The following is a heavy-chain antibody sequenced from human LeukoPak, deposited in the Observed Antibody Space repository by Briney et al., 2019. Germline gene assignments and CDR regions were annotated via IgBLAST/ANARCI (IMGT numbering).Heavy chain of an antibody. J-gene: IGHJ3*01. D-gene: IGHD6-19*01. CDR2: TYYGSKWSN. CDR1: GDSFSSYSAA. CDR3: ARSKDIAVASTVAFDF. Sequence: SQTLSLTCALSGDSFSSYSAAWHWIRPSPSRGLEWLVRTYYGSKWSNGYAVSVKSRISINPDTSKNQFSLQLNSVTPEDTAVYYCARSKDIAVASTVAFDFSGQGTMVTVSS. V-gene: IGHV6-1*01.